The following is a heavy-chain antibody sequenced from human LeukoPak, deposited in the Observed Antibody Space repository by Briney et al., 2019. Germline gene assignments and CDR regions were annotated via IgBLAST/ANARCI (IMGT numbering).Heavy chain of an antibody. CDR3: ARTIKRPTIVPTRSPIKGAFDF. V-gene: IGHV1-46*01. CDR2: ISPSGGST. J-gene: IGHJ3*01. Sequence: ASVKVSCKASGYTFTSYYMHWVRQAPGQGLEWMGIISPSGGSTSYAQKFQGRVTMTRDMSTSTVYMELSSLRSEDTAVYYCARTIKRPTIVPTRSPIKGAFDFWGQGTMVTVSS. D-gene: IGHD5-12*01. CDR1: GYTFTSYY.